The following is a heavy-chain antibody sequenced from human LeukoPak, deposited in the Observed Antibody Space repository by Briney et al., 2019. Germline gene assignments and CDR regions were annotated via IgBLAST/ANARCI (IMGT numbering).Heavy chain of an antibody. Sequence: SSQTLSLTCTVSGGSISSGSYYWSWIRQPAGKGLEWIGYIFHSGSTYYNPSLKSRVTISVDRSQNQFSLRLSSVTAADTAVYYCARLPDGVVVVAATFDYWGQGTLVTVSS. CDR2: IFHSGST. CDR3: ARLPDGVVVVAATFDY. V-gene: IGHV4-30-2*02. J-gene: IGHJ4*02. D-gene: IGHD2-15*01. CDR1: GGSISSGSYY.